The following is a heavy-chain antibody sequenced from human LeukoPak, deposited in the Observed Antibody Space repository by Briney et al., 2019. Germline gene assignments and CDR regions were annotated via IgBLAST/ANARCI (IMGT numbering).Heavy chain of an antibody. CDR2: MNPNSGNT. Sequence: ASVKVPCKASGYTFTSYDINWVRQATGQGLEWMGWMNPNSGNTGYAQKFQGRVTITRNTSISTAYMELSSLRSEDTAVYYCARRGRVVVPDYYYYYYMDVWGKGTTVTVSS. J-gene: IGHJ6*03. V-gene: IGHV1-8*03. CDR3: ARRGRVVVPDYYYYYYMDV. D-gene: IGHD2-2*01. CDR1: GYTFTSYD.